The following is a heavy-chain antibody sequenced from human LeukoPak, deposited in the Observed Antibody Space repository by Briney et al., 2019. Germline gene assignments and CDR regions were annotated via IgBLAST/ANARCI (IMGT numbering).Heavy chain of an antibody. CDR1: GFTFSSFA. CDR3: AKIVEVPGTGFWDY. CDR2: ITGSSGHT. V-gene: IGHV3-23*01. Sequence: GGSLRLSCAASGFTFSSFAMSWVRQAPGKGLECVSSITGSSGHTYYADFVKGRFTISRDNSKNTLYLQMNSLRGEDTAVYYCAKIVEVPGTGFWDYWGQGTLVTVSS. J-gene: IGHJ4*02. D-gene: IGHD6-19*01.